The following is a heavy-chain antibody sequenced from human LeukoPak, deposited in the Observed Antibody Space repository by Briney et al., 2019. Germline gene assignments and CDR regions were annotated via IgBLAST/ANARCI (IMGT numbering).Heavy chain of an antibody. CDR3: ARGGYANSYGY. D-gene: IGHD2-2*01. Sequence: SETLSLTCTVSGGSISSYYWSWIRQPPGKGLEWIGYIYYSGSTNYNPSLKSRVTISVDTSRNQFSLKLSSVTAADTAVYYCARGGYANSYGYWGQGTLVTVSS. CDR2: IYYSGST. J-gene: IGHJ4*02. CDR1: GGSISSYY. V-gene: IGHV4-59*01.